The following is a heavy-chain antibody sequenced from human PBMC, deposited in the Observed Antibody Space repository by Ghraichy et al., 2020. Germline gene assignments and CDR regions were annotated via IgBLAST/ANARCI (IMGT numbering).Heavy chain of an antibody. Sequence: GESLNISCAASGFTFSSYWMSWVRQAPGKGLEWVANIKQDGSEKYYVDSVKGRFTISRDNAKNSLYLQMNSLRAEDTAVYYCARVYGDYVGGYYYYGMDVWGQGTTVTVSS. V-gene: IGHV3-7*01. CDR3: ARVYGDYVGGYYYYGMDV. CDR1: GFTFSSYW. D-gene: IGHD4-17*01. CDR2: IKQDGSEK. J-gene: IGHJ6*02.